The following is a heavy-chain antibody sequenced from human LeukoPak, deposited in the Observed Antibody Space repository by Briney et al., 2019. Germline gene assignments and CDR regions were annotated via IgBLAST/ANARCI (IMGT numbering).Heavy chain of an antibody. CDR2: VGPEDGET. V-gene: IGHV1-69-2*01. J-gene: IGHJ4*02. Sequence: ATVKISCKASGYTFTDYYMHWVQQAPGKGLEWMGRVGPEDGETIYAEKFQGRVTITADTSTDTAYMELSSLRSEDTAVYYCATAAAGTSTVLDYWGQGTLVTVSS. CDR3: ATAAAGTSTVLDY. D-gene: IGHD6-13*01. CDR1: GYTFTDYY.